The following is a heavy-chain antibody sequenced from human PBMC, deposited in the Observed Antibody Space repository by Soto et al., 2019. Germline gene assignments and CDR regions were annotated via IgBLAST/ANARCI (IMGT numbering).Heavy chain of an antibody. Sequence: EVHLVESGGGLVQPGGSLRLSCAASEFTFNVYWVHWVRQATGKGLVWVAHMNRDGTNINYADSVKGRFTISRDHAKNTLYRQMKSLRVADTAVYYCVRDRVQPDAFDIWGQGTVVTVSA. V-gene: IGHV3-74*01. CDR1: EFTFNVYW. CDR2: MNRDGTNI. D-gene: IGHD1-1*01. J-gene: IGHJ3*02. CDR3: VRDRVQPDAFDI.